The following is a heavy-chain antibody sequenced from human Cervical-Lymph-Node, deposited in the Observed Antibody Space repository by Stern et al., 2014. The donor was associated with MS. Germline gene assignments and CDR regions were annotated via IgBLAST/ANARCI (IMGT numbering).Heavy chain of an antibody. Sequence: QLQLQESGPGLVKPSQTLSLICAVSGGSMASSTGGYFWSWIRQPPGTGLEWIGFIYYSGSTYYNPSLKRRTTISVDTSKNQVSLRLTSMTAADTAVYYCARVAYCGGDCSAFDSWGQGTLVTVSS. CDR2: IYYSGST. J-gene: IGHJ4*02. D-gene: IGHD2-21*02. CDR1: GGSMASSTGGYF. CDR3: ARVAYCGGDCSAFDS. V-gene: IGHV4-31*11.